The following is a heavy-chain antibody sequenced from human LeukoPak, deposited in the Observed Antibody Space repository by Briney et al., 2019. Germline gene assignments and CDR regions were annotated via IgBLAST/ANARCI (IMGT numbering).Heavy chain of an antibody. D-gene: IGHD3/OR15-3a*01. CDR1: GVSISSSHYY. CDR3: RREGFREALDDY. Sequence: NTSETLSLTCTVSGVSISSSHYYWGWIRQPPGKGLEWIGTFFYSGSTYYNPSLKSRGTISVDTSKNQFSLRLSSVTAADTAFYYCRREGFREALDDYWGQGTLVTVSS. V-gene: IGHV4-39*07. J-gene: IGHJ4*02. CDR2: FFYSGST.